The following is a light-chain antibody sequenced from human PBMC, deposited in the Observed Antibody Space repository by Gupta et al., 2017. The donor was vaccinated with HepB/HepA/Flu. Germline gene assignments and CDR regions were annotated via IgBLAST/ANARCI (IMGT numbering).Light chain of an antibody. V-gene: IGLV1-44*01. CDR1: SSNVGRNN. CDR2: YND. CDR3: AAWDTSLNVVG. Sequence: QSVLTRSTSVSGTPGQRVTISCSGSSSNVGRNNVNWYQQLPGTAPKLLIYYNDERPSGVPDRISGSKSGTSASLAISGLQSEDEADYYCAAWDTSLNVVGFGGGTKLTVL. J-gene: IGLJ2*01.